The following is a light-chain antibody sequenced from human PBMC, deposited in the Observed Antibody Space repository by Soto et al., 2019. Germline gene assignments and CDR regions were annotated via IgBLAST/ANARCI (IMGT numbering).Light chain of an antibody. J-gene: IGKJ4*01. V-gene: IGKV4-1*01. CDR2: WAS. CDR3: QTYSRVPLT. Sequence: DVVMTQSPDSLALSLGERATINCKSSQSLLSSSDNRNYLAWFQQKVGQPPKLLIRWASTRESGVPDRFSAGGSAKVFPPPTNSRGVKVGAFYYCQTYSRVPLTLGGGPKV. CDR1: QSLLSSSDNRNY.